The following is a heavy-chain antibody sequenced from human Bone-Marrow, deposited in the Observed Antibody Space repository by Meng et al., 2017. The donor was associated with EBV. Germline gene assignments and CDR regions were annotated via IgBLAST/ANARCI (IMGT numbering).Heavy chain of an antibody. CDR2: IFYGGST. V-gene: IGHV4-4*02. D-gene: IGHD3-10*01. Sequence: QVQLPESGPRLGQPSGTRSLTCVVSGGSIRSSNWWSWVRQSPGKGLEWIGEIFYGGSTNYNPSLESRVTISVDKSKNQFSLKLSSVTAADTAVYYCAAGFRELVRSRDYWGQGTLVTVSS. J-gene: IGHJ4*02. CDR1: GGSIRSSNW. CDR3: AAGFRELVRSRDY.